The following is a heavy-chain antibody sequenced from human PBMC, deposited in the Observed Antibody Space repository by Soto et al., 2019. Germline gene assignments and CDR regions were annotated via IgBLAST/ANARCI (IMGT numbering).Heavy chain of an antibody. Sequence: SQTLSLTCAISGDSVSGNSAAWNWIRQSPSRGLEWLGRTYYRSRWYNDYAVSVKSRITVTPDTSKNQFSLHLNSVTHEDTAVYYWAREFPYYVSSDSYLDYWGQGALVTVSS. J-gene: IGHJ4*02. V-gene: IGHV6-1*01. CDR3: AREFPYYVSSDSYLDY. CDR1: GDSVSGNSAA. D-gene: IGHD3-16*01. CDR2: TYYRSRWYN.